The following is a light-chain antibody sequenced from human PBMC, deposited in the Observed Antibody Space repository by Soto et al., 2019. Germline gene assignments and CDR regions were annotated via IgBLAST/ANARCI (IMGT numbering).Light chain of an antibody. J-gene: IGLJ1*01. CDR3: CSYAGSYTYV. Sequence: QSALTQPRSVSGSPGQSVTISCTGTSSVVGCYYYVSWYQQHPGKAPKLMIYDVSKRPSGVPDRFSGSKSGNTASLTISGLQAEDEADYYCCSYAGSYTYVFGTGTKVTVL. CDR2: DVS. CDR1: SSVVGCYYY. V-gene: IGLV2-11*01.